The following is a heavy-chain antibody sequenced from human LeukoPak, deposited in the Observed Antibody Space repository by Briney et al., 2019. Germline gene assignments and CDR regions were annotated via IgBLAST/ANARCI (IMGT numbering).Heavy chain of an antibody. D-gene: IGHD5-24*01. CDR1: GGSISSYY. J-gene: IGHJ3*02. CDR3: ARGEDGYNPGAFDI. Sequence: SETLSLTCTVSGGSISSYYWSWIRQPPGKGLEWIGYIYYSGSTNYNPSLKSRVTISVDTSKNQFSLKLKSVTAADTAVYYCARGEDGYNPGAFDIWGQGTMVTVSS. V-gene: IGHV4-59*01. CDR2: IYYSGST.